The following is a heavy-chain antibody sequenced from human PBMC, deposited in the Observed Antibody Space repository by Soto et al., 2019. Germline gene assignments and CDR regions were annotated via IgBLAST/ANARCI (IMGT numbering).Heavy chain of an antibody. CDR2: ISYDGSNK. D-gene: IGHD6-25*01. CDR3: AKEGYSTGFDY. J-gene: IGHJ4*02. V-gene: IGHV3-30*18. CDR1: GFTFSRYV. Sequence: PGGSRRLYWAASGFTFSRYVMHWVRQAPGKGLEWVAVISYDGSNKYYADSVNGRFTISRDNSKNTLYLQMNSLRAEDTAVYYCAKEGYSTGFDYWGQGTLVTVSS.